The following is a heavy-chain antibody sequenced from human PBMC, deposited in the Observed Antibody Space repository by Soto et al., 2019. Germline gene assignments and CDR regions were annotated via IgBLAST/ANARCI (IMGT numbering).Heavy chain of an antibody. J-gene: IGHJ6*02. D-gene: IGHD3-3*01. CDR2: INPSGGST. V-gene: IGHV1-46*01. CDR3: ARDLTIFGVVISYYYYYYGMDV. CDR1: GYTFTSYY. Sequence: GASVKVSCKASGYTFTSYYMHWVRQAPGQGLEWMGIINPSGGSTSYAQKFQGRVTMTRDTSTSTVYMELSSLRSEDTAVYYCARDLTIFGVVISYYYYYYGMDVWGQGTTVTVSS.